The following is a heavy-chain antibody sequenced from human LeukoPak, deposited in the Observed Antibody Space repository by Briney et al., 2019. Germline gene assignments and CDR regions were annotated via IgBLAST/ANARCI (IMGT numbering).Heavy chain of an antibody. CDR1: GFTFSIYE. D-gene: IGHD3-10*01. CDR3: AKEGEYYYGSGFGY. CDR2: ISSSSSYI. V-gene: IGHV3-21*01. J-gene: IGHJ4*02. Sequence: PGGSLRLSCAASGFTFSIYEMNWVRQAPGKGLEWVSSISSSSSYIYYADSVKGRFTISRDNAKNSLYLQMNSLRAEDTAVYYCAKEGEYYYGSGFGYWGQGTLVTVSS.